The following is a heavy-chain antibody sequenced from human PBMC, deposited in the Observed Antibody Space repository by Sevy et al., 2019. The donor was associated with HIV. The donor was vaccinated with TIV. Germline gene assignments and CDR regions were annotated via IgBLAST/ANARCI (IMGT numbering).Heavy chain of an antibody. J-gene: IGHJ5*02. V-gene: IGHV3-49*03. CDR2: IRAEAYGGTP. CDR3: TRGWIAVTRRRFIWLDP. Sequence: GGSLRLSCTTSGFTFGDFAMSWFRQAPGKGLEWVGFIRAEAYGGTPEHAASVKGRFTISRDDSKNIPYLQMDSLETEDTGVYFCTRGWIAVTRRRFIWLDPWGQGTQVTVSS. CDR1: GFTFGDFA. D-gene: IGHD6-19*01.